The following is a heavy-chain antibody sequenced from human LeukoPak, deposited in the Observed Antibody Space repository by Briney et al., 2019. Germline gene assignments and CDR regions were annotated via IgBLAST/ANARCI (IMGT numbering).Heavy chain of an antibody. J-gene: IGHJ5*02. CDR2: IYYSGST. V-gene: IGHV4-59*01. D-gene: IGHD3-22*01. CDR1: GDSISSYY. Sequence: KPSETLSLTCTASGDSISSYYWSWIRQPPGKGLEWIGYIYYSGSTSYNPSLKSRVTISVDTSKNQFSLKLSSVTAADTAVYYCARDYYDSSGYYYDWFDPWGQGTLVTVSS. CDR3: ARDYYDSSGYYYDWFDP.